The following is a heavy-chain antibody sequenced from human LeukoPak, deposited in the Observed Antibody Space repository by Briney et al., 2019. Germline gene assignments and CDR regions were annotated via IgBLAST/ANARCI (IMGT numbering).Heavy chain of an antibody. CDR1: GGSISSYY. Sequence: SETLSLTCTVSGGSISSYYWSWIRQPPEKGLEWIGYIFYSGRTNYNPSLKSRVTISVDTSKNQFSLKLSSVTAADTAVYYCAREYTSPRYAFDIWGQGTMVTVSS. D-gene: IGHD6-13*01. CDR3: AREYTSPRYAFDI. J-gene: IGHJ3*02. V-gene: IGHV4-4*08. CDR2: IFYSGRT.